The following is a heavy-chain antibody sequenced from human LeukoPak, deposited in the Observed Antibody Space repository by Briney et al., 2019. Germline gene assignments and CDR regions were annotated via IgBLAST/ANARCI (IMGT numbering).Heavy chain of an antibody. CDR1: GYTFTVYY. V-gene: IGHV1-2*07. Sequence: ASVKVSRKSSGYTFTVYYMHWVRQPPAQGREWVGWINPNSGGTKYAHKFQGRVTMTRDTSISTAYMQLSRLSSDDTAVYYCARDRSVATTTIKYWGQGTLVTVSS. CDR3: ARDRSVATTTIKY. CDR2: INPNSGGT. J-gene: IGHJ4*02. D-gene: IGHD5-12*01.